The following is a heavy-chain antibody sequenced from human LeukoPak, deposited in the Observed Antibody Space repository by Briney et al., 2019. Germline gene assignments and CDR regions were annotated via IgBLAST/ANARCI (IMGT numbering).Heavy chain of an antibody. D-gene: IGHD6-6*01. CDR1: GFTFSSYG. CDR2: ISYDGSNK. CDR3: AARGSSDY. Sequence: PGGSLRLSCAASGFTFSSYGMHWVRQAPGKGLEWVAVISYDGSNKYYADSVKGRFTISRDNSKNTLYLQMNSLRAEDTAVYYCAARGSSDYWGQGTLVTVSS. J-gene: IGHJ4*02. V-gene: IGHV3-30*03.